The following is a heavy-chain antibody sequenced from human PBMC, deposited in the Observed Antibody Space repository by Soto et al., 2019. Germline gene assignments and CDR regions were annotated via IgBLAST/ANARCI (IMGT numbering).Heavy chain of an antibody. CDR1: VFSLSTNGVG. CDR2: IYWDDDK. J-gene: IGHJ4*02. V-gene: IGHV2-5*02. CDR3: AHVEATVTKV. D-gene: IGHD4-17*01. Sequence: QITLKESGPPLVKPTQTLTLTCTFSVFSLSTNGVGVGWIRQPPGKALEWLALIYWDDDKHYSPSLKSRLTITKDTSKNQVVLTMTNMDPVDTGTYYCAHVEATVTKVWGQGTLVTVSA.